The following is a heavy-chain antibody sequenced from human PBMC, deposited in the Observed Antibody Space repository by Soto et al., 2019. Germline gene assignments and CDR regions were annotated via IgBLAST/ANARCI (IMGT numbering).Heavy chain of an antibody. D-gene: IGHD2-2*01. CDR2: IIPIFGTA. CDR3: AHDCISTSCYHEY. J-gene: IGHJ4*02. V-gene: IGHV1-69*12. CDR1: GGTFSSYA. Sequence: QVQLVQSGAEVKKPGSSVKVSCKASGGTFSSYAISWVRQAPGQGLEWMGGIIPIFGTANYAQKVQGRVKITADESKSTAYLELSSIRSEDPAVYFFAHDCISTSCYHEYLGQGTLVTVSS.